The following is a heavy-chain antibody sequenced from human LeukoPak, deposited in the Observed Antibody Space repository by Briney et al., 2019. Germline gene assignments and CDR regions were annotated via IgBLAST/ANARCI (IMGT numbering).Heavy chain of an antibody. D-gene: IGHD3-10*01. V-gene: IGHV3-23*01. CDR2: ISGSGGST. CDR3: ARKVLLWFGEPGNYFDY. J-gene: IGHJ4*02. Sequence: GGSLRLSCAASGFTFSSYAMSWVRQAPGKGLEWVSAISGSGGSTYYADSVKGRFTISRDNSKNTLYLQMNSLRAEDTAVYYCARKVLLWFGEPGNYFDYWGQGTLVTVSS. CDR1: GFTFSSYA.